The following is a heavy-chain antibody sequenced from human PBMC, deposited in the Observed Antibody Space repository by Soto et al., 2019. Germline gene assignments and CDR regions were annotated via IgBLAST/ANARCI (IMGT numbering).Heavy chain of an antibody. CDR1: GYSFTSYW. CDR3: ARSSDIVVXPAAFEPAEYYYYGMDV. CDR2: IDPSDSYT. V-gene: IGHV5-10-1*01. J-gene: IGHJ6*02. Sequence: PGESLKISCKGSGYSFTSYWISWVRQMPGKGLEWMGRIDPSDSYTNYSPSFQGHVTISADKSISTAYLQWSSLKASDTAMYYCARSSDIVVXPAAFEPAEYYYYGMDVWGQGTTVTVSS. D-gene: IGHD2-2*01.